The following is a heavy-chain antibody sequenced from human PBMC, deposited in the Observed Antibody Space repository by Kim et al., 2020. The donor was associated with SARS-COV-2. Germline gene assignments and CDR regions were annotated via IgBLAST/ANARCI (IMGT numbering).Heavy chain of an antibody. D-gene: IGHD4-17*01. CDR1: KFTFSSYV. V-gene: IGHV3-23*01. Sequence: GGSLRLSCAASKFTFSSYVVSWVRQAPGKGLEWVSGITASGGAASYADSGKGRFTISRDNSKSTLYLQMNSLRAEDTAVYYCAKCPRMTMVTYFDYWGQGTQVTVSS. CDR3: AKCPRMTMVTYFDY. J-gene: IGHJ4*02. CDR2: ITASGGAA.